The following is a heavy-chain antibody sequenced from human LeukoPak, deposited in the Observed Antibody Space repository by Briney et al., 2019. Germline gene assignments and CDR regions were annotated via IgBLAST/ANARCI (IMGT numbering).Heavy chain of an antibody. J-gene: IGHJ6*03. CDR2: ISGSGGST. D-gene: IGHD3-22*01. Sequence: GGSLRLSCAASGFTFSSYAMSWVRQAPGKGLEWVSAISGSGGSTYYADSVKGRFTISRDNSKNTLYLQMNSLRAEDTAVYYCARSSGYYSSLFYMHVWGKGTTVTVSS. CDR1: GFTFSSYA. V-gene: IGHV3-23*01. CDR3: ARSSGYYSSLFYMHV.